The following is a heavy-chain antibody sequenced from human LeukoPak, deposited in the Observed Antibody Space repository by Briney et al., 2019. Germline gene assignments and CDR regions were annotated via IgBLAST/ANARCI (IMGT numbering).Heavy chain of an antibody. V-gene: IGHV3-23*01. D-gene: IGHD3-22*01. CDR3: AKGHYYDSSGYYNDAFDI. CDR1: RFTFSSYV. CDR2: ISGSGYST. Sequence: PGGSLRLSCAASRFTFSSYVMSWVRQAPGKGLEWVSGISGSGYSTYYADSVKGRFTISRDNSKNTLYLQMNSLRAEDTAVYYCAKGHYYDSSGYYNDAFDIWGQGTMVTVSS. J-gene: IGHJ3*02.